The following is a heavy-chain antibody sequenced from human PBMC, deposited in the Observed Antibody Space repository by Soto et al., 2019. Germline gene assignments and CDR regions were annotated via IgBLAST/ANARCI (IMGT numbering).Heavy chain of an antibody. J-gene: IGHJ4*02. CDR1: GGSISSNY. CDR2: VYNSGST. V-gene: IGHV4-59*01. Sequence: PSETLSLTCTVSGGSISSNYWTWIRQPPGKGLEWIGYVYNSGSTNYNPSLKSRVTISEDTSKTQFSLKVNSMTAADTAVYYCARYRREAVAGYTLDNWGQGILVTVSS. D-gene: IGHD6-13*01. CDR3: ARYRREAVAGYTLDN.